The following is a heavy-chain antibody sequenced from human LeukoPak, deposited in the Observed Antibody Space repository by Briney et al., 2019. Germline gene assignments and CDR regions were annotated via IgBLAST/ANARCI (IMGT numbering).Heavy chain of an antibody. V-gene: IGHV1-69*05. Sequence: SVKVSCKASGGTFSSYAISWVRQAPGQGLEWMGGIIPIFGTANYAQKFQGRVTITTDESTSTAYMELSSLRSEDTAVYYCASYSSGWYRGLYFDYWGQGTLVTVSS. D-gene: IGHD6-19*01. CDR2: IIPIFGTA. J-gene: IGHJ4*02. CDR1: GGTFSSYA. CDR3: ASYSSGWYRGLYFDY.